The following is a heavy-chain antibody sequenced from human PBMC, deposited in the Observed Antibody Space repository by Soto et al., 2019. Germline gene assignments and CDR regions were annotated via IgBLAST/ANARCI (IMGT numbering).Heavy chain of an antibody. D-gene: IGHD6-19*01. J-gene: IGHJ4*02. V-gene: IGHV1-69*01. CDR2: IIPIFGTA. Sequence: QVQLVQSGAEVKKPGSSVKVSCKASGGTFSSYAISWVRQAPGQGLEWMGGIIPIFGTANYEQKFQGRVTITADESTTTAYMDLSSLRSEDTAVYYCARRSGYSSGWEYYFDYWGQGTLVTVSS. CDR1: GGTFSSYA. CDR3: ARRSGYSSGWEYYFDY.